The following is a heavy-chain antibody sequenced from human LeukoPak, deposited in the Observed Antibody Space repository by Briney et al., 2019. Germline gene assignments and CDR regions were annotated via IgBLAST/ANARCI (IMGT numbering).Heavy chain of an antibody. CDR3: ARDHWLFSSKTWCYYGMDV. J-gene: IGHJ6*02. V-gene: IGHV4-59*01. Sequence: PSETLSLTCVVSGGSISPYYWSWIRQSPGKGLEWIGYIDPSGSASYNPSLKSRVTIFVDTSKNLFSLILTSVSASDTAIYYCARDHWLFSSKTWCYYGMDVWGQGTTVTVSS. D-gene: IGHD3-9*01. CDR1: GGSISPYY. CDR2: IDPSGSA.